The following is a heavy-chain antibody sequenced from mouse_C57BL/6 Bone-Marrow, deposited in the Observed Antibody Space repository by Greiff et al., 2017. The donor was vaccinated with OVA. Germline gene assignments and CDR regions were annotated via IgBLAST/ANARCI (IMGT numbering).Heavy chain of an antibody. CDR1: GYTFTSYW. J-gene: IGHJ4*01. CDR3: ARVGPYYYAMDY. Sequence: QVQLQQPGAELVRPGTSVKLSCKASGYTFTSYWMHWVKQRPGQGLEWIGVIDPSDSYTNYNQKFKGKATLTVDTSSSTAYMQLSSLTSEDSVVYYCARVGPYYYAMDYWGQGTSVTVSS. CDR2: IDPSDSYT. V-gene: IGHV1-59*01. D-gene: IGHD1-1*02.